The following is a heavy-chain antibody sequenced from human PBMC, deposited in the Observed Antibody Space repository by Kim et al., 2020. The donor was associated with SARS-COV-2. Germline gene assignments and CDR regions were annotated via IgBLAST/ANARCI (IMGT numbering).Heavy chain of an antibody. CDR1: GGTFSSYA. CDR3: ARDLQGHYGSGSYYY. J-gene: IGHJ4*02. Sequence: SVKVSCKASGGTFSSYAISWVRQAPGQGLEWMGRIIPILGIANYAQKFQGRVTITADKSTSTAYMELSSLRSEDTAVYYCARDLQGHYGSGSYYYWGQGTLVTVSS. V-gene: IGHV1-69*04. D-gene: IGHD3-10*01. CDR2: IIPILGIA.